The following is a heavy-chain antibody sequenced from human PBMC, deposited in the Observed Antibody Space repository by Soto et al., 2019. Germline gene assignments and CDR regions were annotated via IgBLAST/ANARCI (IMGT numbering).Heavy chain of an antibody. CDR2: ISGTGYNT. CDR3: ARDRQFGDPRGGMDV. Sequence: EVQMLEYGGGMVRPGWSLRLSCAASGFTFSSYAMNWVRQAPGKGLEWVSAISGTGYNTNYADTPKGRFTISRDNANTTLTLQLHILSAEDTAVYYCARDRQFGDPRGGMDVWGQGTTVTVSS. CDR1: GFTFSSYA. D-gene: IGHD4-17*01. J-gene: IGHJ6*02. V-gene: IGHV3-23*01.